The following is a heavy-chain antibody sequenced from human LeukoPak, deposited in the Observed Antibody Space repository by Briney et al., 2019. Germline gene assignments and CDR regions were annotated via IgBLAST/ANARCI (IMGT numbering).Heavy chain of an antibody. CDR3: ARVGYRIDDAFDI. J-gene: IGHJ3*02. V-gene: IGHV4-34*01. Sequence: SETLSLTCAVYGGSFSGYYWSWIRQPPGKGLEWIGEINHSGSTNYNPSLKSRVTISVDTSKNQFSLKLSSVTAADTAVYYCARVGYRIDDAFDIWGQGTMVTVSS. CDR1: GGSFSGYY. D-gene: IGHD5-18*01. CDR2: INHSGST.